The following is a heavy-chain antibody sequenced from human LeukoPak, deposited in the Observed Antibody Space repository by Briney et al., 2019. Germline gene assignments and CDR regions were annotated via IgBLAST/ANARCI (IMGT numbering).Heavy chain of an antibody. D-gene: IGHD3-9*01. CDR2: RYSSGST. J-gene: IGHJ3*02. CDR1: GGSISSDFNY. CDR3: ARPRGPYDILTGYYSPDAFDI. V-gene: IGHV4-39*01. Sequence: SETLSLTCTFSGGSISSDFNYWGGIRQPPGKGLEWIGSRYSSGSTYYNPSLKSRVTISADTSKNQFSLKLSSVTAADTAVYYCARPRGPYDILTGYYSPDAFDIWGQGTMVTVSS.